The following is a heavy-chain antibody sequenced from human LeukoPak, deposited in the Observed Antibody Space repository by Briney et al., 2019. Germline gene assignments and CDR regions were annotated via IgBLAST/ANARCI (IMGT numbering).Heavy chain of an antibody. V-gene: IGHV3-30*18. CDR3: AKFLGGATSDY. CDR2: ISYDGSNK. Sequence: GGSLRLSCAASGFTFSSYGMHWVRQAPGKGLEWVAVISYDGSNKYYADSVKGRFTISRDNSKNTLYLQMNSLRAEDTAVYYLAKFLGGATSDYGSQGPLVPVSS. D-gene: IGHD1-26*01. J-gene: IGHJ4*02. CDR1: GFTFSSYG.